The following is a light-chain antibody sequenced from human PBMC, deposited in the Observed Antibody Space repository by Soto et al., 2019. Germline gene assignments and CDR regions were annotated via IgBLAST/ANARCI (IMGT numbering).Light chain of an antibody. CDR2: DAS. Sequence: EIVLTQSPATLSLSPGDRATLSCRASQSVSNYLAWYQQKPGQAPRLLIYDASSRATGIPDRFSGGGSGTDFTLTISRLEPEDFAVYYCKQYQNLWTFGQGTKVDIK. CDR1: QSVSNY. V-gene: IGKV3-20*01. J-gene: IGKJ1*01. CDR3: KQYQNLWT.